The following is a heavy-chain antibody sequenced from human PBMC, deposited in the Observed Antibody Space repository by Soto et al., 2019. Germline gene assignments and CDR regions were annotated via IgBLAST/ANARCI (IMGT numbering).Heavy chain of an antibody. CDR3: AKAEPPEYSVPDFDY. J-gene: IGHJ4*02. CDR2: ISWNSGSI. D-gene: IGHD5-12*01. CDR1: GFTFDDYA. Sequence: EVQLVESGGGLVQPGRSLRLSCAASGFTFDDYAMHWVRQAPGKGLEWVSGISWNSGSIGYADSVKGRFTISRDNAKNSLYLQMNSLRAEDTALYYCAKAEPPEYSVPDFDYWGQGTLVTVSS. V-gene: IGHV3-9*01.